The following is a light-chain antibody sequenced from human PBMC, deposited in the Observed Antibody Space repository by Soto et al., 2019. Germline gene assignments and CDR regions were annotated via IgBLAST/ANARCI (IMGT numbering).Light chain of an antibody. Sequence: QSALTQPASVSGSPGQSITISCTGTSSDVGGYNYVSWYQQHPGKAPKLIIFEVSYRPSGIFNRFSASKSGDTASLTISGLQADDEADYYCCSYTDSRTHIFGSGTKVTVL. J-gene: IGLJ1*01. CDR2: EVS. V-gene: IGLV2-14*01. CDR3: CSYTDSRTHI. CDR1: SSDVGGYNY.